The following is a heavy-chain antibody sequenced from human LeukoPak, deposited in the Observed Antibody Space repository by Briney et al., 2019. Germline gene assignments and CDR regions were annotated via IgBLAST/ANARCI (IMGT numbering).Heavy chain of an antibody. Sequence: ASVKVSCKASGYTFTSHGISWVRQAPGQGLEWMGWINPNSGGTNYAQKFQGRVTMTRATSITTAYMELTRLRSDPTAVYYGASLNEMTPVRFGDSGGQGTLATVS. D-gene: IGHD2-21*02. V-gene: IGHV1-2*02. CDR2: INPNSGGT. CDR3: ASLNEMTPVRFGDS. J-gene: IGHJ4*02. CDR1: GYTFTSHG.